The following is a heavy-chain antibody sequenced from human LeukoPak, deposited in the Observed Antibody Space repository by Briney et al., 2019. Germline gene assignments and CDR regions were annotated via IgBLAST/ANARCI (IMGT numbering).Heavy chain of an antibody. J-gene: IGHJ4*02. Sequence: SETLSLTCAVSGGSISISKRWSWVRQPPGKGLQWVGEIYHSGSTNYNPSLKSRVTMSVDKSKNQFSLRLSSVTAADTAVYYCASRLYDSARNFDYWGQGTLVTVSS. D-gene: IGHD3-22*01. CDR2: IYHSGST. CDR1: GGSISISKR. CDR3: ASRLYDSARNFDY. V-gene: IGHV4-4*02.